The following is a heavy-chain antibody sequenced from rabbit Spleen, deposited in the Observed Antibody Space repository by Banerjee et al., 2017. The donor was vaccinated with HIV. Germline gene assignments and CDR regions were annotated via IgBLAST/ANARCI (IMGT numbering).Heavy chain of an antibody. J-gene: IGHJ4*01. D-gene: IGHD3-1*01. Sequence: QEQLVESGGGLVQPGGSLKLSCKASGFDFSSYGVSWVRQAPGKGLEWIACINIVTGKPVYASWAKGRFVMSRTSSTTVTLQMTSLTAADTATYFCARDLASVVGWNFNLWGQGTLVTVS. V-gene: IGHV1S45*01. CDR2: INIVTGKP. CDR1: GFDFSSYG. CDR3: ARDLASVVGWNFNL.